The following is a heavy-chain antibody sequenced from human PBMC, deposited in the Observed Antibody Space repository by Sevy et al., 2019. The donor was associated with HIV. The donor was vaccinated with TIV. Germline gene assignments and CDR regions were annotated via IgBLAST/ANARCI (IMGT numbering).Heavy chain of an antibody. V-gene: IGHV3-23*01. J-gene: IGHJ5*02. D-gene: IGHD2-2*01. CDR1: AFTFSSYA. CDR3: ASFMSRTMRDWFDP. Sequence: GGSLTLSCAASAFTFSSYAMSWVRQAPGKGLEWVSAISGNGADTYYADSVKGRFTISRDNSKKTLYLQLNSLRAEDMGVYFGASFMSRTMRDWFDPWGQGTLVTVSS. CDR2: ISGNGADT.